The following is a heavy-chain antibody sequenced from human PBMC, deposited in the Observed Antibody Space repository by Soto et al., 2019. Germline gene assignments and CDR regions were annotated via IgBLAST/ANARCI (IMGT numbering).Heavy chain of an antibody. Sequence: QVQLVQSGAEAKKPGASVKVSYKASGYTFTSYDINWVRQATGQGLEWMGWMNPNSGNTGYAQKFQGRVTMTRNTSISTAYMELSSLRSEDTAVYYCARGDYDFWSGYSRPYYYYGIDVWGQGTTVTVSS. CDR2: MNPNSGNT. V-gene: IGHV1-8*01. D-gene: IGHD3-3*01. CDR1: GYTFTSYD. CDR3: ARGDYDFWSGYSRPYYYYGIDV. J-gene: IGHJ6*02.